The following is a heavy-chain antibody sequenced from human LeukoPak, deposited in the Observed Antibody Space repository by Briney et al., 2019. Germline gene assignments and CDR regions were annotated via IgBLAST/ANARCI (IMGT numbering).Heavy chain of an antibody. V-gene: IGHV3-74*01. CDR2: INNDGSDM. J-gene: IGHJ4*02. CDR3: ARVFHLIDH. CDR1: GFTFNTYW. Sequence: GGSLRLSCAASGFTFNTYWMHWVRQAPGKGLVWASRINNDGSDMSYADSVKGRFTISRDNAKNTLYLQMNSLRVEDTAVYYCARVFHLIDHWGQGTPVTVSS.